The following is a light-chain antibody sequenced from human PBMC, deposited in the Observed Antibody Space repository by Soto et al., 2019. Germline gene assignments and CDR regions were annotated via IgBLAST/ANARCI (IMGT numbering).Light chain of an antibody. CDR3: QHLNDYRYT. J-gene: IGKJ2*01. CDR1: QAISSS. Sequence: DIQLTQSPSFLSASVGDRVTITCRASQAISSSLAWYQHNPGKAPKLLIYAASNLQNGVPSSFSCSGSGTEFTLTISSLHPEDFATYYCQHLNDYRYTFGQGTKVEIK. V-gene: IGKV1-9*01. CDR2: AAS.